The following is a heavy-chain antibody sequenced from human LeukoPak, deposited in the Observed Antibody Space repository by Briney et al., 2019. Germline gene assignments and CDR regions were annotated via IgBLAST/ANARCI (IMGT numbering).Heavy chain of an antibody. CDR2: ISGSGGST. CDR3: AAHRHIVVVTAINN. V-gene: IGHV3-23*01. Sequence: GGALRLSCAASGFTFSSYSMNWVRQAPGKGLEGVSAISGSGGSTYYADSVKGRFTISRDNSKNTLYLQMNSLRAEDTAVYYCAAHRHIVVVTAINNWGQGTLVTVSS. CDR1: GFTFSSYS. D-gene: IGHD2-21*02. J-gene: IGHJ4*02.